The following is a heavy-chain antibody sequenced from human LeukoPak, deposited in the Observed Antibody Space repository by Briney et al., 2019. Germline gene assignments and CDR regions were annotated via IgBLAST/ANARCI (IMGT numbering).Heavy chain of an antibody. CDR3: ARFSCSSTSCYSHFDY. CDR2: ISAYNGNT. Sequence: ASVKVSCKASGYTFAAYYIHWVRQAPGQGLEWMGWISAYNGNTNYAQKLQGRVTMTTDTSTSTAYMELRSLRSDDTAVYYCARFSCSSTSCYSHFDYWGQGTLVTVSS. D-gene: IGHD2-2*01. V-gene: IGHV1-18*04. CDR1: GYTFAAYY. J-gene: IGHJ4*02.